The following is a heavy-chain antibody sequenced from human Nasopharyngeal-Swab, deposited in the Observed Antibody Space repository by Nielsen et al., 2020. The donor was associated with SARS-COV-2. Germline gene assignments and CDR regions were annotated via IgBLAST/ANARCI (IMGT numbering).Heavy chain of an antibody. V-gene: IGHV4-34*01. CDR3: ARGLSGIVPAPILGLGPFYSYYYMDV. J-gene: IGHJ6*03. CDR2: INRSGST. Sequence: RQAPGKGLEWIAEINRSGSTNYNPSLKSRVTISVDTSKNQFSLKLSSVTAADTAVYYCARGLSGIVPAPILGLGPFYSYYYMDVWGKGTTVTVSS. D-gene: IGHD2-2*01.